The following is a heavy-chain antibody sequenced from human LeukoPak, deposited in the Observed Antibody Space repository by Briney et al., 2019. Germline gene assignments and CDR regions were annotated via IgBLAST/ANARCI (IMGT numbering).Heavy chain of an antibody. V-gene: IGHV4-30-2*01. CDR2: IYHSGST. J-gene: IGHJ4*02. CDR3: ARGVAVADTVFDY. D-gene: IGHD6-19*01. Sequence: SQTLSLTCAVSGGSISSGGYSWSWIRQPPGKGLEWIGYIYHSGSTYYNPSLKSRVTISVDRSKNQFSLKLSSVTAADTAVYYCARGVAVADTVFDYWGQGTLVTVSS. CDR1: GGSISSGGYS.